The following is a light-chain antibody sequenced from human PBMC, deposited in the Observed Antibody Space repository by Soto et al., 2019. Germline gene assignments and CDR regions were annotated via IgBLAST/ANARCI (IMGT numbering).Light chain of an antibody. V-gene: IGLV2-8*01. CDR2: EVT. J-gene: IGLJ3*02. CDR3: TSYVGNDNWV. CDR1: SSDVGAYKY. Sequence: QSALTQPPSASGSPGQSVTISCTGTSSDVGAYKYVSWYQQYPGKAPKLMIYEVTKRPSGVPDCFSGSKSGNTASLTVSGLKAEDEADYYCTSYVGNDNWVFGGGTKLTVL.